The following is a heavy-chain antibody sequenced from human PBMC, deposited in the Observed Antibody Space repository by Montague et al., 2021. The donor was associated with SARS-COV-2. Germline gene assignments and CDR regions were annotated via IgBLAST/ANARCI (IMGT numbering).Heavy chain of an antibody. CDR2: TYYRSEWYS. J-gene: IGHJ4*02. CDR3: ARAERGSCGDGNCYQYFFNN. D-gene: IGHD2-15*01. V-gene: IGHV6-1*01. Sequence: CAISGDSVSTHSGTWNWVRLSPSRGLEWLGRTYYRSEWYSDYSVSVKSRISINPDTSRNQFSLQLNSVTPEDTAVYYCARAERGSCGDGNCYQYFFNNWGQGTLVTVSS. CDR1: GDSVSTHSGT.